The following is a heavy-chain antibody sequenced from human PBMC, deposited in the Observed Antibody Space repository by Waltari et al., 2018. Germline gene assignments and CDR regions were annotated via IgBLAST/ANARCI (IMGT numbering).Heavy chain of an antibody. Sequence: QVQLVQSGAEVKKPGSSVKVSCKASGGTFSSYAISWVRQAPGQGLEWMGRIIPIFGTANYAQKVQGRVTITAHKSTRKAYMELSSRRSEETAVDYCAGRGYSYGRREYWGQGTLVTVSS. D-gene: IGHD5-18*01. CDR3: AGRGYSYGRREY. CDR1: GGTFSSYA. V-gene: IGHV1-69*08. CDR2: IIPIFGTA. J-gene: IGHJ4*02.